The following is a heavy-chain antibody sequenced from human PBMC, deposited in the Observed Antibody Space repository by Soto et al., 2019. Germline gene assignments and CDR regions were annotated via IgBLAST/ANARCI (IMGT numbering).Heavy chain of an antibody. Sequence: SGKVSCKASGGTLSRDAISLVRQAPGQGLEWMGGIIPIFGTSTYAQKFQGRVTITAYKSTSTAYMELSSLRSEDTAVYFCARAKNDYVWGSSFDYWGQGTMFTVSS. CDR3: ARAKNDYVWGSSFDY. CDR1: GGTLSRDA. CDR2: IIPIFGTS. J-gene: IGHJ4*02. D-gene: IGHD3-16*01. V-gene: IGHV1-69*06.